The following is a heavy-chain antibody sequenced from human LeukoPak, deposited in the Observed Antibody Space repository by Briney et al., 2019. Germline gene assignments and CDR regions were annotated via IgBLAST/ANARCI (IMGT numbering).Heavy chain of an antibody. CDR1: GGSFSGYY. CDR2: INHSGST. D-gene: IGHD3-16*01. V-gene: IGHV4-34*01. Sequence: SETLSLTCAVYGGSFSGYYWSWIRQPPGKGLEWIGEINHSGSTNYNPSLKSRVTISVDTSKNQFSLKLSSVTAADTAVYYCARDWGTLTDGFDIWGQGTMVIVSS. J-gene: IGHJ3*02. CDR3: ARDWGTLTDGFDI.